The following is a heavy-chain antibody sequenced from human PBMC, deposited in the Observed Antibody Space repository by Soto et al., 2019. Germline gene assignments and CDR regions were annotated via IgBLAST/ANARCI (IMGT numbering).Heavy chain of an antibody. CDR3: ARDKITGLFDY. V-gene: IGHV4-34*01. CDR2: INHSGST. CDR1: GGSFSGYY. Sequence: QVQLQQWGAGLLKPSETLSLTCAVYGGSFSGYYWTWIRQPPGTGLEWNGEINHSGSTNYNPSLKRRVTISVDTSKNQFSLKLTSVTAADTAVYYCARDKITGLFDYWGKGTLVTVS. J-gene: IGHJ4*02. D-gene: IGHD2-8*02.